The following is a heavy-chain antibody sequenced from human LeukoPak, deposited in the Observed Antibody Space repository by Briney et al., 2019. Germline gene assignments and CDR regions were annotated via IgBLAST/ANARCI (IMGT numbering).Heavy chain of an antibody. CDR3: ARAVDTAMATGWFDP. CDR1: GGSFSGYY. Sequence: SETLSLTCAVYGGSFSGYYWSWIRQPPGKGLEWIGEINHSGSTNYNPSLKSRVTISVDTSKNQFSLKLSSVTAADTAVYYCARAVDTAMATGWFDPWGQGTLVTLSS. CDR2: INHSGST. J-gene: IGHJ5*02. V-gene: IGHV4-34*01. D-gene: IGHD5-18*01.